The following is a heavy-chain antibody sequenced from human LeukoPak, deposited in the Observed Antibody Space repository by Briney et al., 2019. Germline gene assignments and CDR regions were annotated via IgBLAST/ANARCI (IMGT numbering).Heavy chain of an antibody. V-gene: IGHV1-18*01. Sequence: GASVKVSCKASGYTFTSYGISWVRQAPGQGLEWVGWISAYNGNTNYAQNLQGRVTMTTDTSTSTAYMELRSLRPDDTAMYYCARMEMATAIFDYWGQGTLVTVSS. CDR1: GYTFTSYG. CDR3: ARMEMATAIFDY. CDR2: ISAYNGNT. D-gene: IGHD5-24*01. J-gene: IGHJ4*02.